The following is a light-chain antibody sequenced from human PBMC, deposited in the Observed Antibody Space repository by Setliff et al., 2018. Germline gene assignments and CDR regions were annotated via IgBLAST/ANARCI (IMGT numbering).Light chain of an antibody. J-gene: IGLJ1*01. CDR1: SSGVGGYNY. CDR3: AAWDDSLNGPV. V-gene: IGLV1-44*01. Sequence: QSALTQPPSASGSPGQSVTISCTGTSSGVGGYNYVSWYQQLPGTAPKLLIYSNNQRPSGVPDRFSGSKSGTSASLAISGLQSEDEADYYCAAWDDSLNGPVFGTGTKVTVL. CDR2: SNN.